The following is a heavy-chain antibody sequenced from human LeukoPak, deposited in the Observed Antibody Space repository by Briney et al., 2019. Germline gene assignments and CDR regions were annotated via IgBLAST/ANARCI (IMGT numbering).Heavy chain of an antibody. D-gene: IGHD2-15*01. CDR1: GYTFTSYG. CDR2: ISAYNGNT. V-gene: IGHV1-18*01. J-gene: IGHJ4*02. CDR3: AREGRYCSGGSCYSVWFDY. Sequence: GASVKVSCKASGYTFTSYGISWVRQAPGQGLEWMGWISAYNGNTNYAQKLQGRVTMTTDTSTSTAYMELRSLRSDDTAVYYCAREGRYCSGGSCYSVWFDYWGQGTLVTVSS.